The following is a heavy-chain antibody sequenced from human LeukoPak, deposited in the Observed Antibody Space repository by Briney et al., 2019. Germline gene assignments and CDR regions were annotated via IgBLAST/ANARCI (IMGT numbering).Heavy chain of an antibody. CDR3: ARDEASGYTDLALYYYYYYGMDV. CDR2: ISSSSSYI. CDR1: GFTFSSYS. J-gene: IGHJ6*02. Sequence: GGSLRLSCAASGFTFSSYSMNWVRQAPGKGLEWVSSISSSSSYIYYADSVKGRFTISRDNAKNSLYLQMNSLRAEDTAVYYCARDEASGYTDLALYYYYYYGMDVWGQGTTVTVSS. D-gene: IGHD5-12*01. V-gene: IGHV3-21*01.